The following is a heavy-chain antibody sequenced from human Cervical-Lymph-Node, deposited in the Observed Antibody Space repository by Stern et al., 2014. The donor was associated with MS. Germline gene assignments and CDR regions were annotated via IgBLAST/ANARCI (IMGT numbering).Heavy chain of an antibody. V-gene: IGHV3-30-3*01. CDR3: ARDGRSV. J-gene: IGHJ4*02. CDR1: GCTFSSYT. Sequence: VQLVESGGGVVQPGRSLRLSCAASGCTFSSYTMHWVRQAPGQGLEWVAVISYDGNSKFYAYSVKGRFTISRDNSKNTLFLQMNSLRTEDTAVYYCARDGRSVWGQGTLVTVSS. CDR2: ISYDGNSK.